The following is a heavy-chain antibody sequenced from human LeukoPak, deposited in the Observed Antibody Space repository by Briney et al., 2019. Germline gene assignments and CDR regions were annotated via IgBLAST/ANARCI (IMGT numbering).Heavy chain of an antibody. CDR3: ARAGIVATATNFDY. V-gene: IGHV4-61*01. J-gene: IGHJ4*02. CDR1: GGSVSSGSYY. CDR2: SYYIGST. D-gene: IGHD5-12*01. Sequence: SETLSLTCSVSGGSVSSGSYYWSWIRRPPGKGLEWIGYSYYIGSTKYNPSLKSRVTISVDTSKNQFSLKVSSVTAADTAVYYCARAGIVATATNFDYWGQGTLVTVSS.